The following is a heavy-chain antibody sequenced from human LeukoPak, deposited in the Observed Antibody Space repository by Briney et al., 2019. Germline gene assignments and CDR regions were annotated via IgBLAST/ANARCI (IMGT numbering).Heavy chain of an antibody. CDR3: ARVVGGSYFSGLGY. V-gene: IGHV1-2*02. CDR1: GYTFTGYY. D-gene: IGHD1-26*01. J-gene: IGHJ4*02. CDR2: INPNSGGT. Sequence: ASVKVSCKASGYTFTGYYMHWVRQAPGQGLEWMGWINPNSGGTNYAQKFQGRVTMTSDTSISTAYMELSRLRSDDTAVYYCARVVGGSYFSGLGYWGQGTLVTVSS.